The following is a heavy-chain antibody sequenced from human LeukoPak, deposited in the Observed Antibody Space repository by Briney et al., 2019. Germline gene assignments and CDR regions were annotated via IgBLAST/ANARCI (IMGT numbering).Heavy chain of an antibody. V-gene: IGHV3-23*01. D-gene: IGHD6-19*01. CDR3: AKSSSGWYLFDY. J-gene: IGHJ4*02. CDR1: GFTFTSYA. Sequence: RGSLRLSCAASGFTFTSYAMSWVRQAPGKGLEWVSAINGGGDRTNYADSVKGRFTISRDNSKNTLYLQMNSLRAEDTAVYSCAKSSSGWYLFDYWGQGTLVSVSS. CDR2: INGGGDRT.